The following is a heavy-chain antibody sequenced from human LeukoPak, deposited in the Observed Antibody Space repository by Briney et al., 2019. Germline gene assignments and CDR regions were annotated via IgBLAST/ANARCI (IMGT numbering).Heavy chain of an antibody. Sequence: SETLSLTCTVSGGSISVNNYYWGWIRQPPGKGLEWIGSIYYSGSTYDNPSLKSRVTISVDTSKNQFSLKLNSVTAADTVMYFCARLLYDSRGYYYFDYWGQGTLVTVSS. CDR1: GGSISVNNYY. CDR3: ARLLYDSRGYYYFDY. D-gene: IGHD3-22*01. V-gene: IGHV4-39*01. J-gene: IGHJ4*02. CDR2: IYYSGST.